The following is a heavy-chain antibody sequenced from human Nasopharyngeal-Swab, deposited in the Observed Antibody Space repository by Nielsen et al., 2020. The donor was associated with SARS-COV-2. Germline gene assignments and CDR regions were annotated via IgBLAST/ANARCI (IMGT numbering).Heavy chain of an antibody. CDR3: AKDIVRGVMDAFDI. J-gene: IGHJ3*02. D-gene: IGHD3-10*02. Sequence: SLKISCAASGFTFYDYAMHWVRQAPGKGLEWVSGISWNSGSIGYADSVKGRFTISRDNAKNSLYLQMNSLRAEDTALYYCAKDIVRGVMDAFDIWGQGTMVTVSS. CDR1: GFTFYDYA. CDR2: ISWNSGSI. V-gene: IGHV3-9*01.